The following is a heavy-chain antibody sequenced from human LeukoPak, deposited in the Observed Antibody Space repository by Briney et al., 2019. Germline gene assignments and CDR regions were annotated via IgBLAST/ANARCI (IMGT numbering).Heavy chain of an antibody. D-gene: IGHD2-15*01. CDR1: GFTFSNYA. CDR2: ISYDGSNK. V-gene: IGHV3-30*04. CDR3: ARGLFRFCSSGSCLSPFDY. Sequence: GGSLRLSCAASGFTFSNYAMHWVRQAPGKGLEWVAVISYDGSNKNYGDSVKGRFTISREKSKKTLYLQMNSLRAEDTAVYYCARGLFRFCSSGSCLSPFDYWGQGTLVTVSS. J-gene: IGHJ4*02.